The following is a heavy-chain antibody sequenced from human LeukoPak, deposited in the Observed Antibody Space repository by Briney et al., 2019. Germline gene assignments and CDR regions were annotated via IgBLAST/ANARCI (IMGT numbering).Heavy chain of an antibody. CDR3: AREWPRYDY. Sequence: PGGSLRLSCAASGFTFSSYAMHWVRQAPGKGLEWVAVISYDGSNKYYADSVKGRFTISRDNSKNTVSLQMNSLRAEDTAVYYCAREWPRYDYWGQGTLVTVSS. V-gene: IGHV3-30-3*01. J-gene: IGHJ4*02. D-gene: IGHD5-12*01. CDR1: GFTFSSYA. CDR2: ISYDGSNK.